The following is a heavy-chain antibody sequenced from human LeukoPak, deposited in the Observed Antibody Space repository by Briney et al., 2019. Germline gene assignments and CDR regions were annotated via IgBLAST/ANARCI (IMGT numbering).Heavy chain of an antibody. V-gene: IGHV3-7*01. J-gene: IGHJ5*02. CDR2: IKEDGSEK. CDR3: ARIYLKQASAS. Sequence: GGSLRLSCAASGFTFTSYWMSWVRQAPGKGLEWVANIKEDGSEKYYVDSVKGRFTISRDNAKNSVSLQMNSLRAEDTAVYYCARIYLKQASASWGQGTLVTVSS. D-gene: IGHD3-10*01. CDR1: GFTFTSYW.